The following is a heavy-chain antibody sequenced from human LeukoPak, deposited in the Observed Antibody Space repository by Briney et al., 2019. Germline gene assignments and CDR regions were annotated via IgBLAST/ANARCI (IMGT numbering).Heavy chain of an antibody. J-gene: IGHJ5*02. Sequence: ASVKVSCKASVGTFSSYTISWVRQAPGQGLEWMGKIIPILGIANYAQKFQGRVTITADKSTSTAYMELSSLRSEDTAVYYCARDPHCSSTSCYTRGDDWFDPWGQGTLVTVSS. CDR1: VGTFSSYT. CDR3: ARDPHCSSTSCYTRGDDWFDP. CDR2: IIPILGIA. D-gene: IGHD2-2*02. V-gene: IGHV1-69*04.